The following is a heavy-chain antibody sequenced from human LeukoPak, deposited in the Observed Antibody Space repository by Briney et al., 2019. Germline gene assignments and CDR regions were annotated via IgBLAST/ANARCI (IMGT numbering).Heavy chain of an antibody. V-gene: IGHV3-48*03. J-gene: IGHJ4*02. CDR1: GFTFSSYE. D-gene: IGHD4-23*01. CDR3: AGDYGGSSPFDY. Sequence: GGSLRLFCAASGFTFSSYEMNWVRQAPGKGLEWVSYIGSSGSTIYYADSVKGRFTISRDNAKNSLYLQMNSLRAEDTAVYYCAGDYGGSSPFDYWGQGTLVTVSS. CDR2: IGSSGSTI.